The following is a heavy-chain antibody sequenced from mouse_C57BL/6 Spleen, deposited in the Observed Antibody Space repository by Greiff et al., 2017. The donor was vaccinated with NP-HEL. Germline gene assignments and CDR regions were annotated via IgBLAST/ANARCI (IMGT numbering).Heavy chain of an antibody. Sequence: VQLQQSGPELVKPGASVKLSCKASGYTFTSYDINWVKQRPGQGLEWIGWIYPRDGSTKYNEKFKGKATLTVDTSSSTAYMELHSLTSEDSAVYFGAREQYFHYNGSSYGFAYWGQGTLVTVSA. CDR2: IYPRDGST. J-gene: IGHJ3*01. D-gene: IGHD1-1*01. CDR1: GYTFTSYD. CDR3: AREQYFHYNGSSYGFAY. V-gene: IGHV1-85*01.